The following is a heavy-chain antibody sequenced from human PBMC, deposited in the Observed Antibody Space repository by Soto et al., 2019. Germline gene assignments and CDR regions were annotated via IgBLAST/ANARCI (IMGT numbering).Heavy chain of an antibody. D-gene: IGHD2-8*02. CDR2: INPTGTMT. V-gene: IGHV1-46*01. CDR1: GDTFTSYY. CDR3: ARDTGGDHDAFDI. J-gene: IGHJ3*02. Sequence: GASVKVSCKAPGDTFTSYYLNWVRQAPGQGLEWMGIINPTGTMTRYSERFQGRLIMTRDTSTSTDYMELSSLTSEDTAVYFCARDTGGDHDAFDIWGQGTMVTVSS.